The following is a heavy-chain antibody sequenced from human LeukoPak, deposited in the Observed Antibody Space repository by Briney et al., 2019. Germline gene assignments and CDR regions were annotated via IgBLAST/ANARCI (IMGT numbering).Heavy chain of an antibody. Sequence: GGSLRLSCAASGFTFSSYSMNWVRQAPGKGLEWVSSISSSSSYIYYADSVKGRFTISRDNAKNSLYLQMNSLRAEDTAVYYCARDSGSQWGYYDYWGQGTLVTVSS. J-gene: IGHJ4*02. D-gene: IGHD3-22*01. CDR2: ISSSSSYI. CDR3: ARDSGSQWGYYDY. CDR1: GFTFSSYS. V-gene: IGHV3-21*01.